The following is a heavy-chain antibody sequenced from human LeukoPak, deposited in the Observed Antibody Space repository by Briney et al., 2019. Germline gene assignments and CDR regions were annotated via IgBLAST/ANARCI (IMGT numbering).Heavy chain of an antibody. J-gene: IGHJ4*02. Sequence: GGSLRLSCTASGFTFSTYAMNWVRQAPGKGLEWVSVIIGNADDKAYADSVKGRFTISRDNSKNTLYLQMNSLTVEDTAVYYCVKDRVPDGRYSVDYWGQGTLVTVSS. D-gene: IGHD3-16*02. CDR1: GFTFSTYA. V-gene: IGHV3-23*01. CDR3: VKDRVPDGRYSVDY. CDR2: IIGNADDK.